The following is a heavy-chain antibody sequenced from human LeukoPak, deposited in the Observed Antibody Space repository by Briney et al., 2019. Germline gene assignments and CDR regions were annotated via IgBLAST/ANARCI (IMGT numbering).Heavy chain of an antibody. J-gene: IGHJ4*02. V-gene: IGHV3-66*01. CDR3: ARFVVVVAATPNLGDGRSFDY. Sequence: PGGSLRLSCAASGFTVSSNYMSWVRQAPGKGLEWVSVIYSGGSTYYADSVKGRFTISRDNSKNTLYLQMNSLRAEDTAVYYCARFVVVVAATPNLGDGRSFDYWGQGTLVTVSS. CDR2: IYSGGST. CDR1: GFTVSSNY. D-gene: IGHD2-15*01.